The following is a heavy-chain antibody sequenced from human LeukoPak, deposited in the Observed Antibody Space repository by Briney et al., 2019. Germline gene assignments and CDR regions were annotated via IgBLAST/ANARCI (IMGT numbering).Heavy chain of an antibody. CDR1: GGSISSYY. CDR2: IYYSGST. J-gene: IGHJ4*02. CDR3: ARVNYYGSGSSQY. V-gene: IGHV4-59*01. D-gene: IGHD3-10*01. Sequence: PSETLSLTCTVSGGSISSYYWSWIRQPPGKGLERIGYIYYSGSTNYNPSLKSRVTISVDTSKNQFSLKLSSVTAADTAVYYCARVNYYGSGSSQYWGQGTLVTVSS.